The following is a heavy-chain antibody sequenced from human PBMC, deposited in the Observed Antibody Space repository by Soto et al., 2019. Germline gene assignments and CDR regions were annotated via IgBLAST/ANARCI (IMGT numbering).Heavy chain of an antibody. V-gene: IGHV1-3*01. J-gene: IGHJ4*02. CDR2: INAGNGNT. Sequence: QVQLVQSGAEVKKPGASVKVSCKASGYTFTSYAMHWVRQAPEQRLEWMGWINAGNGNTKYSQKFQGRVTITRDTSASKAYMELSSLRSEDTAEYYCARDSYRGGIFVYWGQGTLVTVSS. CDR3: ARDSYRGGIFVY. CDR1: GYTFTSYA. D-gene: IGHD3-3*01.